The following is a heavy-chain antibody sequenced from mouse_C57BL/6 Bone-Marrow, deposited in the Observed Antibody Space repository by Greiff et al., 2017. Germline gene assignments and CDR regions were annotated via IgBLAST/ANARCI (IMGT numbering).Heavy chain of an antibody. CDR1: GFTFTGYW. CDR3: AAYGSSAWFAY. Sequence: VQLVESGAELMKPGPSVKISCKATGFTFTGYWIEWVKQRPGHGLEWIGEILPGSGSTNYNEKFKGKATFTADTSSNTTYMQLSSLTTEDSAIYYCAAYGSSAWFAYWGQGTLVTVSA. V-gene: IGHV1-9*01. CDR2: ILPGSGST. D-gene: IGHD1-1*01. J-gene: IGHJ3*01.